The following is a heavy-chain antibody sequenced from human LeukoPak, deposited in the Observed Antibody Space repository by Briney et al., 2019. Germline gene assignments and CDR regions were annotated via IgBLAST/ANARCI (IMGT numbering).Heavy chain of an antibody. Sequence: GGSLRLSCAASGFSFSTYGMHWVRQAPGKGLEWVGRTKNKANSYTTDYAASVKGRFTISRDDSKNSLYLQMNSLKTEDTAVYYCARSGYCSGGSCYGWLDPWGQGTLVTVSS. D-gene: IGHD2-15*01. CDR3: ARSGYCSGGSCYGWLDP. CDR1: GFSFSTYG. CDR2: TKNKANSYTT. J-gene: IGHJ5*02. V-gene: IGHV3-72*01.